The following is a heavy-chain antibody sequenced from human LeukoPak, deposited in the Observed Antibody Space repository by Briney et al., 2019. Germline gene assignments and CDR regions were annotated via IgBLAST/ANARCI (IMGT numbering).Heavy chain of an antibody. J-gene: IGHJ5*02. D-gene: IGHD6-13*01. V-gene: IGHV4-38-2*02. CDR1: GYSISSGYY. Sequence: SETLSLTCTVSGYSISSGYYWGWIRQPPGKGLEWIGSIYHSGSTYYNPSLKSRVTISVDTSKNQFSLKLSSVTAADTAVYYCARGLQQLVLDWFDPWGQGTLVTVSS. CDR2: IYHSGST. CDR3: ARGLQQLVLDWFDP.